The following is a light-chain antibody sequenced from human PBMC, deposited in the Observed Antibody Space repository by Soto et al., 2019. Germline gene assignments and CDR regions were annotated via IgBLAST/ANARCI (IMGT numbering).Light chain of an antibody. V-gene: IGLV2-14*01. J-gene: IGLJ1*01. Sequence: QSVLTQPASVSGSPGQSITISCTGTSSDVGGYSLVSWYQQYPDKAPKLMIFDVNTRPSGVSNRFSGSKSGNTASLTISGLQAEDEADYYCSSYKSSSTLPYVFGTGTKVTVL. CDR1: SSDVGGYSL. CDR3: SSYKSSSTLPYV. CDR2: DVN.